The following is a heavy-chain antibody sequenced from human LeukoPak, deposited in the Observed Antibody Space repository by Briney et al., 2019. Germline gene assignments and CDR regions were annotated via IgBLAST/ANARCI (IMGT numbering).Heavy chain of an antibody. J-gene: IGHJ4*02. CDR2: ISFDGSNE. V-gene: IGHV3-30*03. Sequence: PGGSLRLSCGASGFTFYIYGMHWVRQAPGKGLEWVALISFDGSNEYYAGSVKGRFTISRDNSKNTLYLQMNSLRGEDTAVYHCAREIGGNNDYWGQGTLVTVSS. CDR3: AREIGGNNDY. D-gene: IGHD2/OR15-2a*01. CDR1: GFTFYIYG.